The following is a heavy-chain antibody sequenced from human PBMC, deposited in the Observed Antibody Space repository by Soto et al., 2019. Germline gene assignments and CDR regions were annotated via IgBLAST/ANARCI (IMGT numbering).Heavy chain of an antibody. Sequence: QVQLVQSGAEVKKPGSSVKVSCKASGGTFSSYAISWVRQAPGQGLEWMGGIIPIFGTANYAQKFQGRVTITADESTSKAYMELSSLRSDDTAVYYCARHVPAAGYYYGMDVWGQGTTVTVSS. J-gene: IGHJ6*02. CDR2: IIPIFGTA. CDR1: GGTFSSYA. D-gene: IGHD2-2*01. CDR3: ARHVPAAGYYYGMDV. V-gene: IGHV1-69*12.